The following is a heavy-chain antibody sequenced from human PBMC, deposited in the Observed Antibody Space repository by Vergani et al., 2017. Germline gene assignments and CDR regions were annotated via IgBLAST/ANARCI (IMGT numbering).Heavy chain of an antibody. D-gene: IGHD6-13*01. J-gene: IGHJ5*02. V-gene: IGHV3-74*02. CDR2: INSDGSST. CDR1: GFTFSSYW. Sequence: EVQLVESGGGLVKPGGSLRLSCAASGFTFSSYWMHWVRQAPGKGLVWVSRINSDGSSTSYADSVKGRFTISRDNAKNTLYLQMNSLRAEDTAVYYCARGPWYSSSWLGDWFDPWGQGTLVTVSS. CDR3: ARGPWYSSSWLGDWFDP.